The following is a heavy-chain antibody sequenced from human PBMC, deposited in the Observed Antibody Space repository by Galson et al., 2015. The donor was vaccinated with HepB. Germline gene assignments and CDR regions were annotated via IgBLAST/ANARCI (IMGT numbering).Heavy chain of an antibody. Sequence: SVKVSCKASGYTFTSYDINWVRQATGQGLEWMGWMNPNSGNTGYAQKFQGRVTMTRNTSISTAYMELSSLRSEDTAVYYCARGRGSSWRASGYYMDVWGKGTTVTVSS. CDR3: ARGRGSSWRASGYYMDV. CDR1: GYTFTSYD. D-gene: IGHD6-13*01. V-gene: IGHV1-8*01. J-gene: IGHJ6*03. CDR2: MNPNSGNT.